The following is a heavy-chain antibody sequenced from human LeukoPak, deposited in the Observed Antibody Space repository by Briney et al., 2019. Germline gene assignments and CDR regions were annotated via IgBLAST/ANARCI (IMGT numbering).Heavy chain of an antibody. CDR3: AKAGNDWANYGEFDY. D-gene: IGHD4-17*01. V-gene: IGHV3-30*18. CDR1: GFTFSSYG. J-gene: IGHJ4*02. Sequence: GGSLRLSCAASGFTFSSYGMHWVRQAPGKGLEWVAVISYDGSNKYYADSVKGRFTISRDNSKNTLYLQMNSLRAEDTAVYYCAKAGNDWANYGEFDYWGQGTLVTVSS. CDR2: ISYDGSNK.